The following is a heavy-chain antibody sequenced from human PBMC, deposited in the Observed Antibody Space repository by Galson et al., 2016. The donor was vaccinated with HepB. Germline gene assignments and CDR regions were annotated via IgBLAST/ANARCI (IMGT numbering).Heavy chain of an antibody. CDR1: GYSFTING. CDR2: ISAHSGNT. Sequence: SGYSFTINGISWVRQAPGQGLEWMGWISAHSGNTNYAQNFQGRVTMSTDTSTSTAYMELRSLRSDDTAVYYCARDVNYRFDSWGQGTLVIVSA. D-gene: IGHD5-24*01. J-gene: IGHJ5*01. V-gene: IGHV1-18*01. CDR3: ARDVNYRFDS.